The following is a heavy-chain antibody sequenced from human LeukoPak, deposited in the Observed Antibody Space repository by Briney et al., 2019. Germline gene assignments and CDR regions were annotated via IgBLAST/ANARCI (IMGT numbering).Heavy chain of an antibody. D-gene: IGHD3-10*01. J-gene: IGHJ4*02. V-gene: IGHV1-24*01. CDR3: ATDTDYYGLMGYNY. Sequence: ASVKVSCKVSGYTLTELSMHWVRQAPGKGLEWMGGFDPEDGETIYAQKFQGRVTMTEDTSTDTAYMELSSLRSEDTAVYYCATDTDYYGLMGYNYWGQGTLVTVSS. CDR2: FDPEDGET. CDR1: GYTLTELS.